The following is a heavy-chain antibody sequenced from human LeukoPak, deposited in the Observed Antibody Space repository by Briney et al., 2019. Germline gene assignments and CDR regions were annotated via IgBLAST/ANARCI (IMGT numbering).Heavy chain of an antibody. CDR2: ISSGGGNT. CDR1: GFTFSSYP. J-gene: IGHJ4*02. Sequence: GGSLRLSCAASGFTFSSYPMGWVRQAPGKGLEWVSVISSGGGNTYYADSVKGRFTISRDNSKNTLYLQMNSLRAGDTAVYYCAKSAGDWKNYFAYWGQGTLVTVSS. V-gene: IGHV3-23*01. D-gene: IGHD2-21*01. CDR3: AKSAGDWKNYFAY.